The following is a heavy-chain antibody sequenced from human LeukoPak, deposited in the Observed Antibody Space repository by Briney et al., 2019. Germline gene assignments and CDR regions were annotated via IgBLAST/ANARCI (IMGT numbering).Heavy chain of an antibody. V-gene: IGHV3-23*01. Sequence: GGSLRLSCAASGFTFSSYAMSWVRQAPGKGLEWVSAISGSGGSTYYADSVKGRFTISRDNSKNTLYLQMNSLRAEDTAVYYRAKGRAYSNYVGDFQHWGQGTLVTVSS. CDR3: AKGRAYSNYVGDFQH. J-gene: IGHJ1*01. CDR2: ISGSGGST. CDR1: GFTFSSYA. D-gene: IGHD4-11*01.